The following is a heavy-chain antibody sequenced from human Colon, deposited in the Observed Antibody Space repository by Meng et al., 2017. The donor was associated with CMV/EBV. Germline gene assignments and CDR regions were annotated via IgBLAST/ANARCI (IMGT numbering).Heavy chain of an antibody. CDR2: INSDGRAR. Sequence: GGSLRPSCAASGFSFSTSWMHWVRQTPGKGLVWVSHINSDGRARRYADSVKGRFSISRDNAKNTLYLQMNSLRAEDTAVYYCTRGTDGWYPDYWGQGTQVTVSS. CDR3: TRGTDGWYPDY. D-gene: IGHD6-19*01. CDR1: GFSFSTSW. V-gene: IGHV3-74*01. J-gene: IGHJ4*02.